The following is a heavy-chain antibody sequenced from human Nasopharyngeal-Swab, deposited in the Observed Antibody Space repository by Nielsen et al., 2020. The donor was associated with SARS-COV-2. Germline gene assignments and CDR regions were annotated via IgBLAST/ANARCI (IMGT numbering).Heavy chain of an antibody. V-gene: IGHV4-31*03. D-gene: IGHD3-22*01. CDR1: GGSISSGGYY. Sequence: SETLSLTCTVSGGSISSGGYYWSWIRQHPGKGLEWIGYIYYSGSTYYNPSLKSRVTISVDTSKNQFSLKLSSVTAADTAVYYCARARITMIVVVDAFAIWGQGTMVTVSS. CDR3: ARARITMIVVVDAFAI. CDR2: IYYSGST. J-gene: IGHJ3*02.